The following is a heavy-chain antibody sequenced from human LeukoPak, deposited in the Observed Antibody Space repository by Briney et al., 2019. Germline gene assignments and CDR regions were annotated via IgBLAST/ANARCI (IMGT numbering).Heavy chain of an antibody. J-gene: IGHJ6*02. CDR2: IGGSGGST. Sequence: GGSLRLSCAASGFTFSIYAMSWVRQAPGKGLQWVSAIGGSGGSTNYADSVKGRFTSSRDNAKNTLSLQMNSLRAEDTAVYYCARAQYYDSTTAGGMDVWGQGTTVTVSS. D-gene: IGHD3-22*01. V-gene: IGHV3-23*01. CDR1: GFTFSIYA. CDR3: ARAQYYDSTTAGGMDV.